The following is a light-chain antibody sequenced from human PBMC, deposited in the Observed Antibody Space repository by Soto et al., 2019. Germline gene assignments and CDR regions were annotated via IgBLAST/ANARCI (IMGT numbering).Light chain of an antibody. CDR3: QQYGSPRWT. CDR2: AVS. V-gene: IGKV3-20*01. J-gene: IGKJ1*01. CDR1: ETVSEDQ. Sequence: EILLTQSPGTLSLSPGQRATLSCRTRETVSEDQLAWYQQKPGQAPRLVIFAVSIRAPGIPDRFSGSGSGTDFTLTINRLEREDFAVYYCQQYGSPRWTFGQGTKVEI.